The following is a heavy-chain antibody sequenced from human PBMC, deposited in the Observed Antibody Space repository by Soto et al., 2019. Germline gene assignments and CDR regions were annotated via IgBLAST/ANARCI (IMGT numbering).Heavy chain of an antibody. CDR2: ISPYNGNT. J-gene: IGHJ4*02. CDR1: GYTFSNFG. D-gene: IGHD2-8*02. V-gene: IGHV1-18*01. CDR3: ARDRRGVSVTGGGVDS. Sequence: QVQLVQSGGEVKKPGASVKVSCKASGYTFSNFGLSWVRQAPGQGLELMGWISPYNGNTNYAQKLQGRLTMTTDTSTSTACMELRSLRSDDTAVYYCARDRRGVSVTGGGVDSWGQGTLVTVSA.